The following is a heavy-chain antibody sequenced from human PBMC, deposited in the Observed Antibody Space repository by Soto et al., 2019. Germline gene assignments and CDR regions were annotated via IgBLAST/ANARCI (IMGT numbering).Heavy chain of an antibody. Sequence: QVPLVQSGAEVKKPGSSVKVSCKASGGTFSSYTISWVRQAPGQGLEWMGRIIPILGIANYAQKFQGRVTITADKSTSTAYMELSSQRSEDTAVYYCAKTTTGDLNYWGQGTLVTVSS. CDR1: GGTFSSYT. J-gene: IGHJ4*02. V-gene: IGHV1-69*02. CDR2: IIPILGIA. D-gene: IGHD7-27*01. CDR3: AKTTTGDLNY.